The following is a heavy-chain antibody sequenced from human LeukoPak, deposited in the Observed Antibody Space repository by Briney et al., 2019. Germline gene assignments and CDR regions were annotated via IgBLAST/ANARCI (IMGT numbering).Heavy chain of an antibody. Sequence: ASVKVSCKASGYAFTSYDINWVCQATGQGLEWMGWMNPNSGNTGYAQKFQGRVTMTRNTSISTAYMELSSLRSEDTAVYYCATARTVGATTSFDYWGQGTLVTVSS. J-gene: IGHJ4*02. CDR2: MNPNSGNT. D-gene: IGHD1-26*01. CDR3: ATARTVGATTSFDY. CDR1: GYAFTSYD. V-gene: IGHV1-8*01.